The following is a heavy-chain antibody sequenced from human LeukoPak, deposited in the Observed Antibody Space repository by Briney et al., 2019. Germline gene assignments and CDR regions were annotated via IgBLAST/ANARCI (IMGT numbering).Heavy chain of an antibody. D-gene: IGHD1-26*01. CDR3: ARGGRWELPRPYAFDI. CDR2: ISVYNGHT. V-gene: IGHV1-18*01. J-gene: IGHJ3*02. Sequence: ASVKVSCKASAYTFTSYGISWVRQAPGQGLEWMGWISVYNGHTNYAQNLQGRVTMTTDTSTSTAYMELRSLRSDDTAVYYCARGGRWELPRPYAFDIWGQGAMVTVSS. CDR1: AYTFTSYG.